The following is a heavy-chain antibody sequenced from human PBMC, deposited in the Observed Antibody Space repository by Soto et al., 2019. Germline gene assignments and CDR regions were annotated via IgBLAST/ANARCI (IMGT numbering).Heavy chain of an antibody. Sequence: EVQLVESGGGLVQPGGSLRLSCAASGLTFSNYWMTWVRQAPGKGLEWVANINQDGSEKYYVDSVEGRFTISRDNAKNSTYLQMNSLTADDTAEYYCARDRGRRGGSFGDYWGQGTLVTVSS. D-gene: IGHD1-26*01. J-gene: IGHJ4*02. CDR1: GLTFSNYW. CDR3: ARDRGRRGGSFGDY. V-gene: IGHV3-7*05. CDR2: INQDGSEK.